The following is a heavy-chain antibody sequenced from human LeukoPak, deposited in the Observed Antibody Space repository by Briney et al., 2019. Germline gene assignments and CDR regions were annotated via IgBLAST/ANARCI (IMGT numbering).Heavy chain of an antibody. D-gene: IGHD4-17*01. CDR3: AREAFNYGDHYFDY. V-gene: IGHV3-74*01. Sequence: GGSLRLSCAASGFTLSSYWMHWVRQAPGKGLVWVSRMNSDGSSTTYADSVKGRFTISRDNAKNTLYLQMNSLRAEDTAVYHCAREAFNYGDHYFDYWGQGTLVTVSS. CDR1: GFTLSSYW. CDR2: MNSDGSST. J-gene: IGHJ4*02.